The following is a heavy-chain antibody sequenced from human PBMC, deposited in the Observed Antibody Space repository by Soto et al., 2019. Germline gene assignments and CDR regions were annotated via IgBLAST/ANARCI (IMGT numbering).Heavy chain of an antibody. CDR3: ASSPRGYCSSTSCRELGNYYGMDV. Sequence: GESLKISCKGCGYSFTSYWISWVRQMPGKGLEWMGRIDPSDSYTNYSPSFQGHVTISADKSISTAYLQWSSLKASDTAMYYCASSPRGYCSSTSCRELGNYYGMDVWGQGTTVTVSS. V-gene: IGHV5-10-1*01. J-gene: IGHJ6*02. D-gene: IGHD2-2*01. CDR1: GYSFTSYW. CDR2: IDPSDSYT.